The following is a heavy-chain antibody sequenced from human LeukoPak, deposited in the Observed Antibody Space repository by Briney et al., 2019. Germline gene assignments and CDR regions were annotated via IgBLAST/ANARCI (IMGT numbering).Heavy chain of an antibody. Sequence: SETLSLTCAVYGGSFSGYYWSWIRQPPGKGLEWIGETNHSGSTNYNPSLKSRVTISVDTSKNQFSLKLSSVTAADTAVYYCARGAGKAIAAAPYPFDYWGQGTLVTVSS. CDR3: ARGAGKAIAAAPYPFDY. J-gene: IGHJ4*02. D-gene: IGHD6-13*01. V-gene: IGHV4-34*01. CDR1: GGSFSGYY. CDR2: TNHSGST.